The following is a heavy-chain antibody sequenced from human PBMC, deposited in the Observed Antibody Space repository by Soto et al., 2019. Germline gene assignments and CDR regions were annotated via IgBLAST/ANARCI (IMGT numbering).Heavy chain of an antibody. CDR1: GYTFTSYG. CDR2: INVYNGNT. J-gene: IGHJ4*02. D-gene: IGHD3-10*01. Sequence: QVQLVQSGAEVKKPGASVKVSCKASGYTFTSYGIIWVRQAPGQGLEWMGWINVYNGNTNYAQKLQGRVTMTTDTSTSTAYLDPRSLRSDDTAVYFCARDTSRGEYDYWGQGTLVTVSS. V-gene: IGHV1-18*01. CDR3: ARDTSRGEYDY.